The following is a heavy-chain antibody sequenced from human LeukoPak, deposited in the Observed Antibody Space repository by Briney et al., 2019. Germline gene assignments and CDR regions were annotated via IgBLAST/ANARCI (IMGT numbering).Heavy chain of an antibody. V-gene: IGHV4-59*01. CDR2: IYYRGRT. Sequence: SETLSLTCTVSGGSISSYYWSWLRQTPGKGLEWIGYIYYRGRTNYNPSLKSRVTISVDTSKTQFSLKLSSVTAADTAVYYCARTDLGGYYDYWGQGTLVTVSS. CDR1: GGSISSYY. D-gene: IGHD3-22*01. CDR3: ARTDLGGYYDY. J-gene: IGHJ4*02.